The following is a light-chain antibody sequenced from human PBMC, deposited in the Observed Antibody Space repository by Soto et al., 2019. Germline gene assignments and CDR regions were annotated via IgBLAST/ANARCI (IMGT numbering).Light chain of an antibody. Sequence: QSVLTQPASVSGSPGQSITISCTGSSSDIGRYNYVSWYQQLPGKAPKLIIYEVSNRPSGVSDRFSGSQSANTASLTISGLQADDEADYYCCAYAGTVFGPGTQLTVL. CDR3: CAYAGTV. V-gene: IGLV2-14*03. CDR1: SSDIGRYNY. J-gene: IGLJ1*01. CDR2: EVS.